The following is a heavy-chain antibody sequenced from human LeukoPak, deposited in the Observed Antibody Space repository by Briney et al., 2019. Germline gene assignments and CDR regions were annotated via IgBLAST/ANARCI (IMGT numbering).Heavy chain of an antibody. CDR1: GYTFTGYY. D-gene: IGHD7-27*01. CDR2: INPNSGGT. V-gene: IGHV1-2*06. CDR3: ARFDNGDTQTFDY. J-gene: IGHJ4*02. Sequence: AASVKVSCKASGYTFTGYYMHWVRQDPGQGLDLMGRINPNSGGTNYAQKFQGRVTMTRDTSISTAYMELSRLRSDDTAVYYCARFDNGDTQTFDYWGQGTLVTVSS.